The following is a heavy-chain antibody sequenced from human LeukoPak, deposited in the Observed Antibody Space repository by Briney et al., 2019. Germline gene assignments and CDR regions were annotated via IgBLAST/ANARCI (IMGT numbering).Heavy chain of an antibody. J-gene: IGHJ6*02. CDR1: GYTFTSYG. CDR3: ARGSRVYYYYGMDV. CDR2: ISAYNGNT. D-gene: IGHD2/OR15-2a*01. V-gene: IGHV1-18*01. Sequence: ASVKVSCKASGYTFTSYGISWVRQAPGQGLEWMGWISAYNGNTNYAQKLQGRVTMTTDTSTSTAYMELRSLRSDDTAVYYCARGSRVYYYYGMDVWDQGTTVTVSS.